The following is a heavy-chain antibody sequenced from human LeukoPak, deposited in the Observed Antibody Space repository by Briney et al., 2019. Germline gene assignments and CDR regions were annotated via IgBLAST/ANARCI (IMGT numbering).Heavy chain of an antibody. CDR1: GYTFTGYY. J-gene: IGHJ5*02. V-gene: IGHV1-2*04. CDR2: INPNSGGT. Sequence: ASVKVSCKASGYTFTGYYMHWVRQAPGQGLEWMGWINPNSGGTNYVRKFQGWVTMTRDTSISTAYMELSRLRSDDTAVYYCALAVPRSNWFDPWGQGTLVTVSS. CDR3: ALAVPRSNWFDP. D-gene: IGHD6-19*01.